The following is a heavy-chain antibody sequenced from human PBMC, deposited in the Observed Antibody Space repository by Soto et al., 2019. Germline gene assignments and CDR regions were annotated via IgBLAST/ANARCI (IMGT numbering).Heavy chain of an antibody. CDR2: INAGNGNT. V-gene: IGHV1-3*01. CDR3: AGSGGPIVATIISSGGYYYGMDV. CDR1: GYTFTSYA. D-gene: IGHD5-12*01. J-gene: IGHJ6*02. Sequence: ASVKVSCKASGYTFTSYAMHWVRQAPGQRLEWMGWINAGNGNTKYSQKFQGRVTITRDTSASTAYMELSSLRSEDTAVYYCAGSGGPIVATIISSGGYYYGMDVWGQGTTVTVSS.